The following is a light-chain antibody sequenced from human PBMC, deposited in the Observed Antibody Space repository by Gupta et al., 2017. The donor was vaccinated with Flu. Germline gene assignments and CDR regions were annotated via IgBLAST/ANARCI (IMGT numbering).Light chain of an antibody. CDR3: QKHNRAPFA. CDR2: SAS. Sequence: PSFLSASGGDRVTITCRASQDVGNYLAWYQQKPGRVPELLIDSASTLHSRVPSRFSGSASGTDFTLTISSLQPEDVATYYCQKHNRAPFAFGPGTKVDMK. CDR1: QDVGNY. J-gene: IGKJ3*01. V-gene: IGKV1-27*01.